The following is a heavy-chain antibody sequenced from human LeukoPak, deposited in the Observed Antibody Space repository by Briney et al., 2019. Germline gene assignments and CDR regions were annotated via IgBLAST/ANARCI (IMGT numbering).Heavy chain of an antibody. Sequence: GGSLRLSCAASGFTFDDYGMSWVRQAPGKGLEWVSGINWNGGSTGYADSVKGRFTISRDNAKNSLYLQMNSLRAEDTALYYCAKIGYDILTGYSRRDYYYYYMDVWGKGTTVTVSS. CDR1: GFTFDDYG. V-gene: IGHV3-20*04. D-gene: IGHD3-9*01. J-gene: IGHJ6*03. CDR3: AKIGYDILTGYSRRDYYYYYMDV. CDR2: INWNGGST.